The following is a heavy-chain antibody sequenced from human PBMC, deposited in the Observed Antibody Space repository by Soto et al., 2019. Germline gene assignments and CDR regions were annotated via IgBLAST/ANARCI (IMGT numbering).Heavy chain of an antibody. J-gene: IGHJ3*02. V-gene: IGHV1-46*03. CDR1: GYTFTSYY. D-gene: IGHD6-13*01. Sequence: GASVKVSCKASGYTFTSYYMHWVRQAPGQGLEWMGIINPSGGSTSYAQKFQGRVTMTRDTSTSTVYMELSSLRSEDTAVYYCAMIAGYSSSKDDAFDIWGQGTMVTVSS. CDR3: AMIAGYSSSKDDAFDI. CDR2: INPSGGST.